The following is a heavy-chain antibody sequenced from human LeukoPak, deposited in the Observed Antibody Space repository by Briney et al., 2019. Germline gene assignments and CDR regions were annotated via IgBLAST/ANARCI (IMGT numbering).Heavy chain of an antibody. CDR3: ARELSPAIFFTTDY. CDR2: ISGSGGST. D-gene: IGHD2-2*02. Sequence: PGGSLRLSCAASGFTFSSYGMSWVPQTPGKGLEWVSAISGSGGSTYYADSVKGRFTISRDNSKNTLYLQMNSLRAEDTAVYYCARELSPAIFFTTDYWGQGTLVTVSS. J-gene: IGHJ4*02. CDR1: GFTFSSYG. V-gene: IGHV3-23*01.